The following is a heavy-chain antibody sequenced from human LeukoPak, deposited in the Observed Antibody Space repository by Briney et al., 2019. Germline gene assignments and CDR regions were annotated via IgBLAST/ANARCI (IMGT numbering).Heavy chain of an antibody. CDR2: IYYSESS. CDR3: ARDFMKRYYYDSSGYSTDYYYYYGMDV. V-gene: IGHV4-59*01. Sequence: PSESLSLTCTGSGASISSYYWSWIRQPPGKGLEWSWYIYYSESSNYNPSLKSRVTISVDTSKNQFSLKLSSVTAADTAVYYCARDFMKRYYYDSSGYSTDYYYYYGMDVWGQGTTVTVSS. J-gene: IGHJ6*02. D-gene: IGHD3-22*01. CDR1: GASISSYY.